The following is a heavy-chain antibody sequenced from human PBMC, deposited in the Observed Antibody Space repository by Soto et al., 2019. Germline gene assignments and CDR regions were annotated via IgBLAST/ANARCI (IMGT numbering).Heavy chain of an antibody. D-gene: IGHD2-21*01. V-gene: IGHV4-59*01. J-gene: IGHJ5*02. CDR3: ARYSPPKKSFDSNPGWLEP. CDR2: VYDSGTS. CDR1: GGSMNSYY. Sequence: QVQLQESGPGLVLPSETLSLTCTVSGGSMNSYYWTWVRQPPGKGLEWIGYVYDSGTSKYNASLESRITMSLDKSRNQFSLSLSYVTAADTAVYFCARYSPPKKSFDSNPGWLEPWGQGTLVAVSS.